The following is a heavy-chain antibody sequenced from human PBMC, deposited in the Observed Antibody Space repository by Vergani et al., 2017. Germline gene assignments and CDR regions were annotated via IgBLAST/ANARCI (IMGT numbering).Heavy chain of an antibody. CDR1: GFTFSSYG. Sequence: QVQLVESGGGVVQPGGSLRLSCAASGFTFSSYGMHWVRQAPGKGLEWVAFIRYDGSNKYYADSVKGRFTISRDNSKNTLYLQMNSLRAEDTAVYYCAKDVYNWNYVGLGGFSSPWGQGTLVTVSS. CDR3: AKDVYNWNYVGLGGFSSP. D-gene: IGHD1-7*01. CDR2: IRYDGSNK. V-gene: IGHV3-30*02. J-gene: IGHJ5*02.